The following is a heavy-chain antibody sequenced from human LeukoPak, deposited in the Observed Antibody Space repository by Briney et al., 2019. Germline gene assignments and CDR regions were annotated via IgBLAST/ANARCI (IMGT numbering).Heavy chain of an antibody. CDR3: AREPWGLGDAFDI. V-gene: IGHV3-30*03. J-gene: IGHJ3*02. D-gene: IGHD3-16*01. CDR2: ISYDGSNK. Sequence: GGSLRLSCAASGFTFSSYGMHWVRQAPGKGLEWVAVISYDGSNKYYADSVKGRFTISRDNSKNTLYLQMNSLRAEDTAVYYCAREPWGLGDAFDIWGQGTMVTVSS. CDR1: GFTFSSYG.